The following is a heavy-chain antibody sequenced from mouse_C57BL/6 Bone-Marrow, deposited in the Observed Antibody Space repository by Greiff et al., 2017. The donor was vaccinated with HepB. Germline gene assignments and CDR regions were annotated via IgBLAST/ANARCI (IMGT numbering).Heavy chain of an antibody. V-gene: IGHV1-5*01. D-gene: IGHD1-1*01. CDR1: GYTFTSYW. CDR3: TRRAPYYYGSSCYY. Sequence: EVQLQQSGTVLARPGASVKMSCKTSGYTFTSYWMHWVKQRPGQGLEWIGAIYPGNSDTSYNQKFKGKAKLTAVTSASTAYMELSSLTNADSAVYYCTRRAPYYYGSSCYYWGQGTTLTVSS. CDR2: IYPGNSDT. J-gene: IGHJ2*01.